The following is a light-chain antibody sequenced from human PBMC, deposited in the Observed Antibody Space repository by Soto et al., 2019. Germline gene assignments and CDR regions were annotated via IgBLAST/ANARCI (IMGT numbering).Light chain of an antibody. CDR3: QQSGT. J-gene: IGKJ1*01. V-gene: IGKV1-39*01. CDR1: QSISSY. Sequence: DIQMTQSPSSLSASVGDRVTITCRASQSISSYLNWYQQKPGKAPKLLIYAASSLQSGVPSRFSGSGSGTYFSLTISSLQPEDFATYYCQQSGTFGQGTKV. CDR2: AAS.